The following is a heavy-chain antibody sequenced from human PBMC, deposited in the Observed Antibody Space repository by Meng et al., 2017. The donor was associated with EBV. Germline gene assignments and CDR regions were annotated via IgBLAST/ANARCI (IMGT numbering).Heavy chain of an antibody. V-gene: IGHV1-69*01. D-gene: IGHD4-17*01. CDR2: IIPLFHTT. CDR1: GGILLSFA. CDR3: ASAEHYGDYVFEY. Sequence: QVPLVPSGAEGKQPWSPVKVSRKPSGGILLSFAIRWVRKAPGQGLEWMGGIIPLFHTTNYAQKFQGRLHIIADESSATTYMELSSLRSEDTAIYYCASAEHYGDYVFEYWGQGTLVTVSS. J-gene: IGHJ4*02.